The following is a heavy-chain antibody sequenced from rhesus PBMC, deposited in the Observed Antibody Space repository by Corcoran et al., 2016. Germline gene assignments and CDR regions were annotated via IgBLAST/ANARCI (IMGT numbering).Heavy chain of an antibody. CDR2: ITYSGST. CDR3: ARLRGGYCSGIYCYSWYFDL. D-gene: IGHD2-27*01. V-gene: IGHV4-122*02. CDR1: GGSISSGYYY. J-gene: IGHJ2*01. Sequence: QVQLQESGPGLVKPSETLSLTCAVSGGSISSGYYYWSWIRQPPGKGREWFGYITYSGSTSYNPSLKSRVSISRATSKNQFSLKLSSVTAADTAVYYCARLRGGYCSGIYCYSWYFDLWGPGTPIPISS.